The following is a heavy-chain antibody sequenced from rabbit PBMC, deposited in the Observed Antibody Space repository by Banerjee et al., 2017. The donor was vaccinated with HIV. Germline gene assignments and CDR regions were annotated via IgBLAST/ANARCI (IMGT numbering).Heavy chain of an antibody. Sequence: QEQLVESGGGLVQPEGSLTLTCKASGFDFSDKYVMCWVRQAPGKGLEWIGCINTNSGNTVYASWAKGRFTISKTSSTTVTLQMTSLTVADTATYFCGRDRDGDAGYGSLALWGPGTLVTVS. CDR1: GFDFSDKYV. CDR3: GRDRDGDAGYGSLAL. D-gene: IGHD6-1*01. CDR2: INTNSGNT. V-gene: IGHV1S45*01. J-gene: IGHJ4*01.